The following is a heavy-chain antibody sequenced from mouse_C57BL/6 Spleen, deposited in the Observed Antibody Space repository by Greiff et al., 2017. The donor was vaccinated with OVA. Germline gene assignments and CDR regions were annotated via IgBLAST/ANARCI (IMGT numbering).Heavy chain of an antibody. D-gene: IGHD2-5*01. CDR2: IYPRSGNT. Sequence: VQLQQSGAELARPGASVKLSCKASGYTFTSYGISWVKQRTGQGLEWIGEIYPRSGNTYYNEKFKGKATLTADKSSSTAYMELRSLTSADSAVYFCASDSNYEGLAYWGQGTLVTVSA. J-gene: IGHJ3*01. CDR1: GYTFTSYG. CDR3: ASDSNYEGLAY. V-gene: IGHV1-81*01.